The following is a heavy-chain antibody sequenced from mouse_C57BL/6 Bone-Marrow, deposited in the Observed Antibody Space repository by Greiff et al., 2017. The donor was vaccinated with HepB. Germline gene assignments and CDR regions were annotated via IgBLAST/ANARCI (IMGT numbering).Heavy chain of an antibody. D-gene: IGHD2-14*01. Sequence: VQLQQSGAELVRPGASVKLSCKASGYTFTDYYINWVKQRPGQGLEWIARIYPGSGNTYYNEKFKGKATLTAEKSSSTAYMQLSSLTSEDSAVYFCARPVRWYFDVWGTGTTVTVSS. CDR1: GYTFTDYY. CDR2: IYPGSGNT. CDR3: ARPVRWYFDV. V-gene: IGHV1-76*01. J-gene: IGHJ1*03.